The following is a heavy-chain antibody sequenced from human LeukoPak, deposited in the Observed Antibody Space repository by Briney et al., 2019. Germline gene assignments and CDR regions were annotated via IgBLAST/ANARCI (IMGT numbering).Heavy chain of an antibody. CDR3: AKGYSGSYRSYFDY. D-gene: IGHD1-26*01. CDR1: GFTFTTYA. CDR2: VGGNGGSS. V-gene: IGHV3-23*01. Sequence: GGSLRLSCAASGFTFTTYAMSWVRQAPGKGLEWVSTVGGNGGSSYYADSVKGRFTISRDNPKNTLYLQMNTLRAEDTALYYCAKGYSGSYRSYFDYWGQGSLVTVSS. J-gene: IGHJ4*02.